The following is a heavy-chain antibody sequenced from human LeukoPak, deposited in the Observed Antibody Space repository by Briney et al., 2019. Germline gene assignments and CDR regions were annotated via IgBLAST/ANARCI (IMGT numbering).Heavy chain of an antibody. CDR2: ISFDGSNK. Sequence: PGRSLRLSCAASGFTLSTYGVHWVRQAPGKGLEWVAIISFDGSNKYYADSVKGRVTISRDNSKKTLYLQMNTLRTEDTAVYYCAKNGLRTYYYYMDVWGKGTTVIVSS. V-gene: IGHV3-30*18. J-gene: IGHJ6*03. CDR1: GFTLSTYG. CDR3: AKNGLRTYYYYMDV. D-gene: IGHD4-17*01.